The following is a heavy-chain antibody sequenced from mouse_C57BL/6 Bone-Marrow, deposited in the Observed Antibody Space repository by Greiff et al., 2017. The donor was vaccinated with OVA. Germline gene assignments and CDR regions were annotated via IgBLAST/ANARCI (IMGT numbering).Heavy chain of an antibody. CDR3: ARHPFITTVVGYFDY. D-gene: IGHD1-1*01. Sequence: EVHLVESGGGLVQPGGSLKLSCAASGFTFSDYYMYWVRQTPEKRLEWVAYISNGGGSTYYPDTVKGRFTISRDNAKHTLYLQMSRLKSEDTAMYYCARHPFITTVVGYFDYWGQGTTLTVSS. V-gene: IGHV5-12*01. CDR2: ISNGGGST. J-gene: IGHJ2*01. CDR1: GFTFSDYY.